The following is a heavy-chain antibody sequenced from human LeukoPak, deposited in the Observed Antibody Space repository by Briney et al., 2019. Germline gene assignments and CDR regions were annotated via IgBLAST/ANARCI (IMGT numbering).Heavy chain of an antibody. CDR1: GFTFSSDW. Sequence: QPGGSLRLSCAASGFTFSSDWMHWVRQAPGKGLVWVSRINRDGRSTTYADSVKGRFTISRDNAKNTLYLQMNSQRAEDTAVYYCARHPYDILTGPSFDYWGQGTLVTVSS. CDR3: ARHPYDILTGPSFDY. D-gene: IGHD3-9*01. V-gene: IGHV3-74*01. J-gene: IGHJ4*02. CDR2: INRDGRST.